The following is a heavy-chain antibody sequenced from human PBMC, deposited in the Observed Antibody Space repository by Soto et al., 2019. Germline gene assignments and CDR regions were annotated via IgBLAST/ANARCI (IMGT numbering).Heavy chain of an antibody. Sequence: PSETLSLTCAVSGGSISSGGYSWSWIRQPPGKGLEWIGYIYHSGSTYYNPSLKSRVTISVDRSKNQFSLKLSSVTAADTAVYYCASSGAAAGNYYYYGMDVWGQGTTVTVSS. CDR1: GGSISSGGYS. V-gene: IGHV4-30-2*01. D-gene: IGHD6-13*01. CDR2: IYHSGST. CDR3: ASSGAAAGNYYYYGMDV. J-gene: IGHJ6*02.